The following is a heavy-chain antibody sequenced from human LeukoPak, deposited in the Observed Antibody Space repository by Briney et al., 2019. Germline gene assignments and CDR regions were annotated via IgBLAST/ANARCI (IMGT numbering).Heavy chain of an antibody. CDR2: ISYAESNT. D-gene: IGHD1-26*01. CDR3: ARDEGSYYVPFD. J-gene: IGHJ4*02. V-gene: IGHV3-30*04. CDR1: RFTFSNYA. Sequence: PGGSLRLSCAVSRFTFSNYAMRWVRQAPGKGLEWVALISYAESNTYYADSVKGRFTISRDNSKNTLYLQKNSLRVEDTAVYYCARDEGSYYVPFDWGPGTLVTVSS.